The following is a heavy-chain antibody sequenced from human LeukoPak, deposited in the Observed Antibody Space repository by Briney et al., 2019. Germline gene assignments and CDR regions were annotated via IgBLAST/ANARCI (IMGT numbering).Heavy chain of an antibody. J-gene: IGHJ4*02. Sequence: GASVKVSCKASGYTFTTYDINWVRQATGQGLEWMGWMNPNSGYTGYAQKFQGRVTITRDTSISTAYMELSSMRSEDTAVYYCARVAGSIDYWGQGTLVTVSS. D-gene: IGHD6-19*01. CDR1: GYTFTTYD. V-gene: IGHV1-8*03. CDR3: ARVAGSIDY. CDR2: MNPNSGYT.